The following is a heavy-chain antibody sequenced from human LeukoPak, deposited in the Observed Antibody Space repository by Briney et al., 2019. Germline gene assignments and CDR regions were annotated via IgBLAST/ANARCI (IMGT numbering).Heavy chain of an antibody. Sequence: PSETLSLTCTVSGGSISSGDYYWSWIRQPPGKGLEWIGYIYYSGSTNYNPSLKSRVTISVDTSKNQFSLKLSSVTAADTAVYYCARAPPIGLYYYDSSGYPGWFDPWGQGTLVTVSS. V-gene: IGHV4-61*08. J-gene: IGHJ5*02. CDR3: ARAPPIGLYYYDSSGYPGWFDP. D-gene: IGHD3-22*01. CDR1: GGSISSGDYY. CDR2: IYYSGST.